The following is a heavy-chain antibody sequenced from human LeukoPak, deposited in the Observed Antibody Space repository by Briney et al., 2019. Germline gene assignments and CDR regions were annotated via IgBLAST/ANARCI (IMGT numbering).Heavy chain of an antibody. CDR2: IYYRGST. V-gene: IGHV4-59*12. CDR1: GGPLTSYY. CDR3: ATTDYYYYMDV. J-gene: IGHJ6*03. Sequence: PSETLSLTCAVSGGPLTSYYWSWIRQPPGKGLEWIGFIYYRGSTNYNPSLESRVTISVDTSKNRFSLKLSSVTAADTAVYYCATTDYYYYMDVWGKGTTVTVSS.